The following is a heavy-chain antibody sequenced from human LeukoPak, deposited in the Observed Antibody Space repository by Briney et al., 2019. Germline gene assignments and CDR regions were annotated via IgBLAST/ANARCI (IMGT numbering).Heavy chain of an antibody. CDR1: GFTFSNYW. Sequence: GGSLRLSCAASGFTFSNYWMIWVRQAPGKGLEWVGNIKQDGSEKRYADSVRGRFTISRDNAQTSLYLQVNSLRAEDTAVYYCARASDPWLQLTWGQGTLVTVSS. CDR3: ARASDPWLQLT. CDR2: IKQDGSEK. D-gene: IGHD5-24*01. V-gene: IGHV3-7*05. J-gene: IGHJ5*02.